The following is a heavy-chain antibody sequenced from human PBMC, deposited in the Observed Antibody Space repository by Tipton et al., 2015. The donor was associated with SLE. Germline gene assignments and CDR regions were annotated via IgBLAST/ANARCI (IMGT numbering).Heavy chain of an antibody. J-gene: IGHJ6*03. CDR1: GGSISSGSYY. CDR3: ARMFIGYYRDV. D-gene: IGHD2-15*01. CDR2: IYTSGST. Sequence: TLSLTCTVSGGSISSGSYYWSWIRQPAGKGLEWIGRIYTSGSTNYNPSLKSRVTISVDTSKNQFSLKLSSVTAADTAVYYCARMFIGYYRDVWGKGTTVTVSS. V-gene: IGHV4-61*02.